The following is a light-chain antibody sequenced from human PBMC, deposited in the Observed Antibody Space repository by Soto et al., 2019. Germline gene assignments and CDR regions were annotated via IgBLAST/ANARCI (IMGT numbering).Light chain of an antibody. CDR3: QQRSNWPWT. Sequence: EIVLTQSPATLSLSPGERATLSCRASQSVSNFLAWYQQKPGQAPRLLISDASNRATGIPGRFSGSGSGTDCSLTISSLEPEEFAVYYCQQRSNWPWTFGQGTKVEIK. V-gene: IGKV3-11*01. J-gene: IGKJ1*01. CDR1: QSVSNF. CDR2: DAS.